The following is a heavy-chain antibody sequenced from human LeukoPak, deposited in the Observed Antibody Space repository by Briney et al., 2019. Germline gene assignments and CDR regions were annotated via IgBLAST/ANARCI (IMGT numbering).Heavy chain of an antibody. CDR2: ISYDGSNK. Sequence: GRSLRLSCAASGFTFSSYGMPWVRQAPGKGLGWVAVISYDGSNKYYADSVKGRFTISRDNSKNTLYLQMNSLRAEDTAVYYCAKEGGIYSSSWYFWFDPWGQGTLVTVSS. J-gene: IGHJ5*02. CDR1: GFTFSSYG. CDR3: AKEGGIYSSSWYFWFDP. V-gene: IGHV3-30*18. D-gene: IGHD6-13*01.